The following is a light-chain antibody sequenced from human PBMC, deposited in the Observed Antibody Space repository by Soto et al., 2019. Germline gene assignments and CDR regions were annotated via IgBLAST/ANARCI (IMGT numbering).Light chain of an antibody. Sequence: EIVLTQSPATLSLSPGERGTLPCRASQSVSSYLAWYQQKPGQAPRLLIYDASNRATGIPARFSGSGSGTDFTLTISSLEPEDFAVYYCQQRSNWPPTFGQGTKLEIK. V-gene: IGKV3-11*01. CDR3: QQRSNWPPT. CDR1: QSVSSY. CDR2: DAS. J-gene: IGKJ2*01.